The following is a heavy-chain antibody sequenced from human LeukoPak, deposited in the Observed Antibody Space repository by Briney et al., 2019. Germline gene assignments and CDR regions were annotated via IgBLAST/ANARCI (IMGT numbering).Heavy chain of an antibody. CDR1: GGSISSGSYY. CDR2: IYYSGST. D-gene: IGHD6-19*01. J-gene: IGHJ4*02. Sequence: SETLSLTCTVSGGSISSGSYYWSWIRQPPGKGLEWIGYIYYSGSTNYNPSLKSRVTISVDTSKNQFSLKLSSVTAADTAVYYCAGGSGGRFDYWGQGTLVTVSS. V-gene: IGHV4-61*01. CDR3: AGGSGGRFDY.